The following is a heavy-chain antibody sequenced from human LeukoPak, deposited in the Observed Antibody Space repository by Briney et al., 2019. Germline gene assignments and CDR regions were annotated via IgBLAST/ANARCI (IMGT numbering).Heavy chain of an antibody. CDR1: GFTFSDYY. Sequence: GGSLRLSCAASGFTFSDYYMSWIRQAPGKGLEWVSYISSSNGYTNYADSVKGRFTISRDNAKNSLYLQMYSLRAEDTAVYYCARPKVTGEYYFDYWGQGTLVTVSS. J-gene: IGHJ4*02. CDR3: ARPKVTGEYYFDY. D-gene: IGHD7-27*01. CDR2: ISSSNGYT. V-gene: IGHV3-11*03.